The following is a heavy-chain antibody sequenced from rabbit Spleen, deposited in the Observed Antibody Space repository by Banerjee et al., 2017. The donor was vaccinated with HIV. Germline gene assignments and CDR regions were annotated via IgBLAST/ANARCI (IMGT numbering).Heavy chain of an antibody. CDR1: GFSFSSSDY. CDR2: IDTSSSGFT. CDR3: ARDAGIRVIAIGMHL. V-gene: IGHV1S40*01. Sequence: SLAESGGDLAKPGASLTLTCTASGFSFSSSDYMCWVCQPPGKGLEWITCIDTSSSGFTYHPSWEKGRFTCSKAASTTVTLQTTGLASAVTVLYFCARDAGIRVIAIGMHLAGPPTLVSI. J-gene: IGHJ6*01. D-gene: IGHD7-1*01.